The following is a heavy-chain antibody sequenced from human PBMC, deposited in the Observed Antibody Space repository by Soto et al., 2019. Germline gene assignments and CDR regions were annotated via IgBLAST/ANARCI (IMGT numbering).Heavy chain of an antibody. J-gene: IGHJ6*02. CDR1: GGSISISF. V-gene: IGHV4-59*01. CDR3: ARGHRAMEYYDSYGMDV. CDR2: ISYSGST. D-gene: IGHD5-18*01. Sequence: PSETLSLTCSVSGGSISISFWSWIRQPPGKELEWIGYISYSGSTTYNPSLKSRITLSVDTSKNQFSLRVASVTAADTAVYYCARGHRAMEYYDSYGMDVWGQGNTGTV.